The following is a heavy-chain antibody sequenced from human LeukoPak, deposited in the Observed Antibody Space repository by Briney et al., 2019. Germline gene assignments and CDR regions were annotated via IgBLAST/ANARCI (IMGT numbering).Heavy chain of an antibody. Sequence: ASVKVSCKASGYTYTGYYMHWVRQAPGQGLEWMGWIKPNSGGTNYAQKFQGRVTMTRDTSISTAYMELSRLRSDDTAVYYCARESLSGGDYPDYWGQGTLVTVSS. D-gene: IGHD4-17*01. CDR3: ARESLSGGDYPDY. J-gene: IGHJ4*02. V-gene: IGHV1-2*02. CDR1: GYTYTGYY. CDR2: IKPNSGGT.